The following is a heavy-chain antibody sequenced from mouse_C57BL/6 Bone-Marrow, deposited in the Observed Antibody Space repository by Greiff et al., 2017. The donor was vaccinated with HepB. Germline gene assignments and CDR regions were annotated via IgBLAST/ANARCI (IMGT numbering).Heavy chain of an antibody. J-gene: IGHJ2*01. D-gene: IGHD2-1*01. CDR3: ARKTGLYDGNYVGFDY. CDR2: IYPRSGNT. V-gene: IGHV1-81*01. Sequence: QVQLQQSGAELARPGASVKLSCKASGYTFTSYGISWVKQRTGQGLEWIGGIYPRSGNTYYNEKFKGKATLTADKSSSTAYMELRSLTSEDSAVYFCARKTGLYDGNYVGFDYWGQGTTLTVSS. CDR1: GYTFTSYG.